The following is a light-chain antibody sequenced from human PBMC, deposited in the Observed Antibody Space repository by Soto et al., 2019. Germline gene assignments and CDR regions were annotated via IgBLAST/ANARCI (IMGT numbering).Light chain of an antibody. CDR1: QSITNW. CDR3: QQYNSYSPLT. CDR2: DAS. V-gene: IGKV1-5*01. Sequence: DIQMPQSPSTLSASVGDRVTITCRASQSITNWLAWYQQKPGKAPKLLVYDASSLESGDPSRFSGSGSGTEFTLTIRSLQPDAFATYYCQQYNSYSPLTFGPGTKVDIK. J-gene: IGKJ3*01.